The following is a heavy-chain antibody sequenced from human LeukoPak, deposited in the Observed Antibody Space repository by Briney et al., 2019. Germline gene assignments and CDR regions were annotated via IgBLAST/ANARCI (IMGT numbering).Heavy chain of an antibody. Sequence: PGGSLRLSCAASGFTFDDYAMHWVRQAPGKGLEWVSGISWNSGSIGYADSVKGRFTISRDNAKHSLYLQMNSLRAEDTALYYCAKSPLGEVAAPFDYWGQGTLVTVSS. V-gene: IGHV3-9*01. CDR2: ISWNSGSI. CDR3: AKSPLGEVAAPFDY. D-gene: IGHD6-19*01. J-gene: IGHJ4*02. CDR1: GFTFDDYA.